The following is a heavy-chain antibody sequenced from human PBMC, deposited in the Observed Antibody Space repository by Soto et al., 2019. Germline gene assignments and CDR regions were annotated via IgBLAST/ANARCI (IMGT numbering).Heavy chain of an antibody. Sequence: GASVKVSCKASGGTFSSYTISWVRQAPGQGLEWMGRIIPILGIANYAQKFQGRVTITADKSTSTAYMELSSLRSEDTAVYYCARDRLRGSGSYYINWFDPWGQGTLVTVSS. CDR3: ARDRLRGSGSYYINWFDP. V-gene: IGHV1-69*04. CDR2: IIPILGIA. J-gene: IGHJ5*02. CDR1: GGTFSSYT. D-gene: IGHD3-10*01.